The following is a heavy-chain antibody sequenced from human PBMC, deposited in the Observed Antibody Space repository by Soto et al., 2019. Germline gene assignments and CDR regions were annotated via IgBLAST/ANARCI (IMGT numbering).Heavy chain of an antibody. CDR1: GDCMRSRGDD. CDR3: ARHGKRSEPKVTLIRRVGEAFDI. CDR2: IYYSGST. V-gene: IGHV4-39*01. Sequence: SESLALACAVCGDCMRSRGDDGGWIRQPPGKGLEWIGSIYYSGSTYYNPSLKSRVTISVDTSKNQFSLKLSSVTAADTAVYYCARHGKRSEPKVTLIRRVGEAFDIWGQGILVT. D-gene: IGHD4-17*01. J-gene: IGHJ3*02.